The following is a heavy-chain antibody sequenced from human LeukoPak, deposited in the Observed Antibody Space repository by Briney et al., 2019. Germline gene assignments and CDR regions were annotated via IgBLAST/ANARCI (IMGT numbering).Heavy chain of an antibody. Sequence: GGSLRLSCAASGFTFSSYGMHWVRQAPGKGLEWVAVIWYDGSNKYYADSVKGRFTISRDNSKNTLYLQTNSLRAEDTAVYYCARDSGDTSAFDYWGQGTLVTVSS. V-gene: IGHV3-33*01. D-gene: IGHD5-18*01. CDR2: IWYDGSNK. CDR3: ARDSGDTSAFDY. CDR1: GFTFSSYG. J-gene: IGHJ4*02.